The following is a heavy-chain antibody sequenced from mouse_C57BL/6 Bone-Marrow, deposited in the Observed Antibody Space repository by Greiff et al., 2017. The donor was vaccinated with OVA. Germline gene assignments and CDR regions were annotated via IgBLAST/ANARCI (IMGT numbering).Heavy chain of an antibody. V-gene: IGHV1-55*01. CDR3: ARRQLRFSWYFDV. J-gene: IGHJ1*03. CDR2: IYPGSGST. D-gene: IGHD3-2*02. CDR1: GYTFTSYW. Sequence: VQLQQPGAELVKPGASVKMSCKASGYTFTSYWITWVKQRPGQGLEWIGHIYPGSGSTNYNEKFKSKATLTVDTSSSTAYMQLSSLTSEDSAVYCWARRQLRFSWYFDVWGTGTTVTVSS.